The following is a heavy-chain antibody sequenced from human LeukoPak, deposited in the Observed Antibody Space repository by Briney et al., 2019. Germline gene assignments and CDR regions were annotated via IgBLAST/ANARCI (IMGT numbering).Heavy chain of an antibody. J-gene: IGHJ4*02. V-gene: IGHV4-34*01. D-gene: IGHD1-26*01. CDR2: INHSGST. CDR3: ARGRLRYSGTKALKYFDY. Sequence: PSETLSLTCAVYGGSFSGYYWSWIRQPPGKGLEWIGEINHSGSTNDNQSLKSRVTISVDSSKNQFSLKLSSVTAADTAVYYCARGRLRYSGTKALKYFDYWGQRTLVTVSS. CDR1: GGSFSGYY.